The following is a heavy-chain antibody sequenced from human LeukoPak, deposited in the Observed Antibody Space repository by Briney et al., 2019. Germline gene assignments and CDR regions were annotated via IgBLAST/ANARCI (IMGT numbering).Heavy chain of an antibody. J-gene: IGHJ1*01. CDR1: GFTFSSYG. Sequence: GGSLRLPCAASGFTFSSYGMHWVRQAPGKGLEWVAVISYDGSHKYYADSVKGRFTISRDNSKNTLYLQMNSLRAEDTAVYYCAKGPETGWYEYFQLWGQGTLVTVSS. CDR3: AKGPETGWYEYFQL. D-gene: IGHD6-19*01. V-gene: IGHV3-30*18. CDR2: ISYDGSHK.